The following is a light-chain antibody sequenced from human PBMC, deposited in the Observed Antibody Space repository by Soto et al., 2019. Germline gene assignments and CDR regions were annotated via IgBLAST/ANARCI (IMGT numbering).Light chain of an antibody. CDR1: SSDVGGYNY. CDR3: CSYAGSYTGV. CDR2: DVL. V-gene: IGLV2-11*01. J-gene: IGLJ3*02. Sequence: QSALTQPRSVSGSPGQSVTISCTGTSSDVGGYNYVSWYQQHPGKAPKLIIYDVLKRPSGVPDRFSGSKSGNTASLTISGLQAEDEADYYCCSYAGSYTGVFGGGTQLTVL.